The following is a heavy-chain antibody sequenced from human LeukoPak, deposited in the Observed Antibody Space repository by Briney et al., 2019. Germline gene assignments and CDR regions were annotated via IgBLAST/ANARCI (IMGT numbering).Heavy chain of an antibody. V-gene: IGHV1-18*01. CDR1: GGTFSSYA. J-gene: IGHJ4*02. CDR2: ISGYNGNT. CDR3: ARDIKTSEARDRFDY. D-gene: IGHD3-10*01. Sequence: ASVKVSCKASGGTFSSYAISWVRQAPGQGLEWMGWISGYNGNTHYVQKFQGRVTMTTDTSTTTAHMELRSLRSDDTAVYYCARDIKTSEARDRFDYWGQGTLVTVSS.